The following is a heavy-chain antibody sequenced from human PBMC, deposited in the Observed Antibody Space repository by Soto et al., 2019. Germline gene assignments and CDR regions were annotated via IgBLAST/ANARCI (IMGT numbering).Heavy chain of an antibody. J-gene: IGHJ6*03. Sequence: QLQLQESGPGLVKPSETLSLTCTVSGGSISSSNYYWGWIRQPPGKGLEWIGTIYYSGRTYYNPSLRSRVTIPVYRSKNQFSQKLSSVTAADTAIYYCARRRRYGGYPYYYHHMDGWGKGTTVTVSS. CDR3: ARRRRYGGYPYYYHHMDG. D-gene: IGHD4-17*01. CDR2: IYYSGRT. V-gene: IGHV4-39*01. CDR1: GGSISSSNYY.